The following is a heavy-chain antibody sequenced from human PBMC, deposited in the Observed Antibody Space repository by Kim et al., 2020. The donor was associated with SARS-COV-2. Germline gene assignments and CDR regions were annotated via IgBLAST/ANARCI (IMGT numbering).Heavy chain of an antibody. CDR1: GVSFSSYA. CDR3: ARHNSDWYPIDY. J-gene: IGHJ4*02. Sequence: GGSLRLSCAASGVSFSSYAMSWVRQAPGKGPEWVSGISGRSDKTHYADSVKGRFTISRDNSKSTLYLEMHSLRAEDTAVYYCARHNSDWYPIDYWGQGTL. D-gene: IGHD6-19*01. V-gene: IGHV3-23*01. CDR2: ISGRSDKT.